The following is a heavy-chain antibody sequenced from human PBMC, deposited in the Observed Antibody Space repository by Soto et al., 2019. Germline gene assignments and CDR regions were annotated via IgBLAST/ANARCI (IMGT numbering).Heavy chain of an antibody. V-gene: IGHV1-69*13. Sequence: ASVKVSCKASGGTFSSYAISWVRQAPGQGLEWMGGIIPIFGTANYAQKFQGRVTITADESTSTAYMELSSLRSEDTAVYYCARVNRFSQEREAGGYYFDYWGQGTLVTVSS. CDR2: IIPIFGTA. D-gene: IGHD3-3*01. J-gene: IGHJ4*02. CDR1: GGTFSSYA. CDR3: ARVNRFSQEREAGGYYFDY.